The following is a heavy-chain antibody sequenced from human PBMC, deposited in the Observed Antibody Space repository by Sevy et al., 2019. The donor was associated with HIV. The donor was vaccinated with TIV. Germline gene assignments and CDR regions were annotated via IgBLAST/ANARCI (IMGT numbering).Heavy chain of an antibody. CDR1: GGTFSSYA. J-gene: IGHJ5*02. D-gene: IGHD6-13*01. CDR2: IIPIFGTA. V-gene: IGHV1-69*06. CDR3: ARDRGDSSSWYGWFDP. Sequence: ASVKVSCKASGGTFSSYAISWVRQAPGQGLEWMGGIIPIFGTANYAQKFQGRVTITADKYTSTAYMELSSLRSEDTAVYYCARDRGDSSSWYGWFDPWGQGTLVTVSS.